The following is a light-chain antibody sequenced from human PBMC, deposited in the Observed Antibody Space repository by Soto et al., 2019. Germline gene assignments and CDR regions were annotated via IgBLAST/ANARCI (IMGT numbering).Light chain of an antibody. V-gene: IGKV1-39*01. Sequence: DIQMTQSPSSLSASVGDRVTITCRASQSISSYLNWYQQKPGKAPKLLIYAASSLQSGVPSRFRGSGSGTDFTLTISSLQPEDFATYYYQQSYSTPPLTFGGGTKVEIK. CDR1: QSISSY. CDR3: QQSYSTPPLT. CDR2: AAS. J-gene: IGKJ4*01.